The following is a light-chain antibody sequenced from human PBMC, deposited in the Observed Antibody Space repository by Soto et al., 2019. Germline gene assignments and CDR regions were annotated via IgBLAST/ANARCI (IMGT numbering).Light chain of an antibody. CDR2: EVS. Sequence: QAVVTQPASVSGSPGQSITISCTGTSSDVGNYNYVSWYQLHPGKAPKLMIYEVSNRPSGLSNRFSGSKSGNTASLTISGLQAEDEADYYCSSYTSTGTLVFGTGTKLTVL. CDR3: SSYTSTGTLV. V-gene: IGLV2-14*01. J-gene: IGLJ1*01. CDR1: SSDVGNYNY.